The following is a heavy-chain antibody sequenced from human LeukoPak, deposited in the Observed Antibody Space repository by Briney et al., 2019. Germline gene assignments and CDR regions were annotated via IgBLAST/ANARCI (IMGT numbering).Heavy chain of an antibody. CDR1: GFTFNDYY. J-gene: IGHJ5*02. CDR3: ARDSARNWFDP. Sequence: GGSLRLSCAASGFTFNDYYMSWIRQAPGKGLEWVSYISSSGSTIYYADSVKGRFTISRDNAKNSLYLQMNSLRAEDTAVYYCARDSARNWFDPWGQGTLVTVSS. CDR2: ISSSGSTI. V-gene: IGHV3-11*04.